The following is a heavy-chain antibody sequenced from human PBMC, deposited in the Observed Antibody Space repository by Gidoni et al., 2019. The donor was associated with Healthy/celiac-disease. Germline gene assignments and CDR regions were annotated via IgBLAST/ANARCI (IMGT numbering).Heavy chain of an antibody. CDR2: IDPSDSYT. V-gene: IGHV5-10-1*03. CDR1: GYSFTSYW. D-gene: IGHD5-18*01. J-gene: IGHJ4*02. Sequence: EVQLVQSGAEVKKPGESLRISCKGSGYSFTSYWLSWVRQMPGKGLEWMGRIDPSDSYTNYSPSFQGHVTISADKSISTAYLQWSSLKASDTAMYYCAMIRGYSPLLDYWGQGTLVTVSS. CDR3: AMIRGYSPLLDY.